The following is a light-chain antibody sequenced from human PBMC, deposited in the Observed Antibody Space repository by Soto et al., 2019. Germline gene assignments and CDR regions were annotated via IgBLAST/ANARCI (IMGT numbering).Light chain of an antibody. CDR2: STS. J-gene: IGKJ2*01. CDR3: QQYTPSPSYT. V-gene: IGKV3-20*01. Sequence: EIVLTQSPGTLSLSPGERATLSCRASQSVSSAFFAWYQQKPGLPPRLLIYSTSSRASGVPDRFSGSGSGTDFTLTISRVEPEDSAGYYCQQYTPSPSYTFGQGTKLAIK. CDR1: QSVSSAF.